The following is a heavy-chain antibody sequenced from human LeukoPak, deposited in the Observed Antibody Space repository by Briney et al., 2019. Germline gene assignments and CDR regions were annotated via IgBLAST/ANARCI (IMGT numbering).Heavy chain of an antibody. J-gene: IGHJ4*02. CDR3: AKDSPVFGIVFDS. CDR1: GFTFSTYS. V-gene: IGHV3-23*01. CDR2: ITAGGGNK. Sequence: PGGSLRLSCAASGFTFSTYSMSWVRQAPGKGLEWVSTITAGGGNKDYADSVKGRFTISRDNSKNTVYLQMNSLRAEGTAVYYCAKDSPVFGIVFDSWGQGTLVTVSS. D-gene: IGHD3-3*01.